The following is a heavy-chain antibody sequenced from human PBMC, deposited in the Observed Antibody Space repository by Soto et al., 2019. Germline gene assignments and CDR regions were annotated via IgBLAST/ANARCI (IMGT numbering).Heavy chain of an antibody. J-gene: IGHJ6*02. CDR2: INSDGSST. V-gene: IGHV3-74*01. Sequence: EVQLVESGGGLVRPGGSLRLSCAASGFTFSSYWMHWVRQAPGKGLVWVSRINSDGSSTSYADSVKGRFTISRDNANNTLYLQMNSLRAEDAAVYYCAREYYDFWSGYFYYYYYGMDVWGQGTTVTVSS. CDR3: AREYYDFWSGYFYYYYYGMDV. CDR1: GFTFSSYW. D-gene: IGHD3-3*01.